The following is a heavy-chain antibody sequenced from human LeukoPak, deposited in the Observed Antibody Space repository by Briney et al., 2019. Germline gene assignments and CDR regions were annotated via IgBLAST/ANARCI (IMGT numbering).Heavy chain of an antibody. Sequence: SQTLSLTCTVSGRSISSGSSYWSSIRQPAGKGLEWIGRIYTSGSTNYNPSLKIRVTISVDTSKNQFSLKLSSVTAADTAVYYCARGDVEYSSTPDYWGHGTLVTVSS. D-gene: IGHD6-6*01. V-gene: IGHV4-61*02. CDR2: IYTSGST. CDR3: ARGDVEYSSTPDY. CDR1: GRSISSGSSY. J-gene: IGHJ4*01.